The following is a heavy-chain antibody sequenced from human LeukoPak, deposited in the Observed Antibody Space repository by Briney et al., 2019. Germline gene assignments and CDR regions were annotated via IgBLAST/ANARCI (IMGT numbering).Heavy chain of an antibody. D-gene: IGHD1/OR15-1a*01. CDR3: AKDRGSEQGAFDI. V-gene: IGHV3-9*03. Sequence: GGSLRLSCAASGFTFDDYAMHWVRQAPGKGLEWGSGISWNSGSIGYADSVKGRFTISRDNAKNSLYLQMNSLRAEDMALYYCAKDRGSEQGAFDIWGQGTMVTVSS. CDR2: ISWNSGSI. CDR1: GFTFDDYA. J-gene: IGHJ3*02.